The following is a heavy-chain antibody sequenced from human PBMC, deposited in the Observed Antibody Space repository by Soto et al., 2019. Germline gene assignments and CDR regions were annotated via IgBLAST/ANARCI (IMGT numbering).Heavy chain of an antibody. CDR1: GYTFTNHY. V-gene: IGHV1-46*01. D-gene: IGHD5-18*01. CDR3: ARDTYVDAAMAPDY. J-gene: IGHJ4*02. CDR2: INPNGGST. Sequence: QVQLVQSGAEVKKPGASVNVSCRASGYTFTNHYIHWVRQAPGQGLEWVGIINPNGGSTSYAHSFQGRVTMTRDTSTSTVYMEMSSLRSDDTAVFFCARDTYVDAAMAPDYWGQGTLVTVSS.